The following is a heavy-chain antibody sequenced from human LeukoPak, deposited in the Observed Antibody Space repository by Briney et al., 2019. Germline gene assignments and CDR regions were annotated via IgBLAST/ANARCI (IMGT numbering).Heavy chain of an antibody. CDR1: GFTFNSYG. D-gene: IGHD6-19*01. Sequence: PGGSLRLSCAASGFTFNSYGMHWVRQAPGKGLEWVSGISWNSGVIGYADSVKGRFTISRDNAKNSLYLQMNSLRAEDMALYYCAKDLGYSSGWRAFDIWGQGTMVTVSS. CDR2: ISWNSGVI. J-gene: IGHJ3*02. CDR3: AKDLGYSSGWRAFDI. V-gene: IGHV3-9*03.